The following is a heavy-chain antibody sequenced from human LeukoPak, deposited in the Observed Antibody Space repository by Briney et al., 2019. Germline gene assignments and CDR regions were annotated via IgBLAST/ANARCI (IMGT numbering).Heavy chain of an antibody. CDR1: GFTFSSYW. V-gene: IGHV3-7*01. CDR2: IKQDGSEK. J-gene: IGHJ4*02. Sequence: GGSRRLSCAASGFTFSSYWMSWVRQAPGKWREWVANIKQDGSEKYYVDSVKGRFTISRDNAKNSLYLQMNSLRAEDTAVYYCARVLRDGYNLAFDYWGQGTLVTVSS. D-gene: IGHD5-24*01. CDR3: ARVLRDGYNLAFDY.